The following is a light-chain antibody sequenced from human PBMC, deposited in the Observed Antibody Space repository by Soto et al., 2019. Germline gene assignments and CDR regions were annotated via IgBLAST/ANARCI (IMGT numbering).Light chain of an antibody. CDR3: HQDYNSPYT. CDR1: QSISSSY. J-gene: IGKJ2*01. V-gene: IGKV3D-7*01. Sequence: EILMTQSPATLSLSPGERATLSCRASQSISSSYLSWYQQKPGQAPSLLIYGASTRATGIPARFSGSGSGTDFTLTINSLQPEDFAVYYCHQDYNSPYTFGQGTKLEIK. CDR2: GAS.